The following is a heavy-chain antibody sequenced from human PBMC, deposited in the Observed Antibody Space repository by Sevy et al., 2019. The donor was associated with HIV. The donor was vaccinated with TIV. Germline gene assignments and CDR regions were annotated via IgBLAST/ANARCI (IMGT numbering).Heavy chain of an antibody. V-gene: IGHV1-2*02. CDR3: ARDPSRAAEGWFDP. J-gene: IGHJ5*02. CDR2: INPNSGGT. CDR1: GYTFTDYC. D-gene: IGHD6-13*01. Sequence: ASVKVSCKASGYTFTDYCMYWVRQAPGQGLEWMGWINPNSGGTNYAQKFQGRVTMTRDTSISTAYMELSRLRSDDTAMYYCARDPSRAAEGWFDPWGQGTLVTVSS.